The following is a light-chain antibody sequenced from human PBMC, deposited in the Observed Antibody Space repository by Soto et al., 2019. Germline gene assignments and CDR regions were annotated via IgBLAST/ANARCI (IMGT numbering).Light chain of an antibody. V-gene: IGLV1-44*01. CDR2: NTD. CDR3: AAWDDSLNAVI. J-gene: IGLJ2*01. Sequence: QAVVTQPPSASGTPGQRVTISCSGTSSNIGRNTVDWYQQVPRTAPKLVIFNTDQRPAGVPDRISASKSGTSASLAIVGLQSDDEADYYCAAWDDSLNAVIIGGGTQLTVL. CDR1: SSNIGRNT.